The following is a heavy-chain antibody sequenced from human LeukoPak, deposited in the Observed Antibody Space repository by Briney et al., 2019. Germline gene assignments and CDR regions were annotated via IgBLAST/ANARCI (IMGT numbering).Heavy chain of an antibody. V-gene: IGHV3-33*01. CDR3: AREDGYCSGGNCCSYFDS. Sequence: GRSLRLSCAASGFTFSSYGMHWVRQAPGKGLEWVAVIWYDGSNKYYADSVKGRFTISRDNSKNTLYLQMNSLRAEDTAVYYCAREDGYCSGGNCCSYFDSWGQGTLVTVSS. CDR1: GFTFSSYG. D-gene: IGHD2-15*01. CDR2: IWYDGSNK. J-gene: IGHJ4*02.